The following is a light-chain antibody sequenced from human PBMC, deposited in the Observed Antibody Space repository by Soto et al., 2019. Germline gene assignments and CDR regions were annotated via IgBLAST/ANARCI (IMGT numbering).Light chain of an antibody. J-gene: IGLJ2*01. Sequence: QSALTQPRSVPGSPGQSVTISCTGTSSDVGGYNYVSWYQQHPGKDPKLMIYDVSKRPSGVPDRFSGSKSGNTASLTISGLQAEDVAEYYCCSYAGSYGVVFGGGTKLTVL. CDR2: DVS. CDR3: CSYAGSYGVV. V-gene: IGLV2-11*01. CDR1: SSDVGGYNY.